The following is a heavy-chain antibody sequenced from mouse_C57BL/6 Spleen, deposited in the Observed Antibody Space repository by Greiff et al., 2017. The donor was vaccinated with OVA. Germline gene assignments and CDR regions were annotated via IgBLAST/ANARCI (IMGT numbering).Heavy chain of an antibody. CDR3: TRDRGDRSSYPIDY. D-gene: IGHD1-1*01. V-gene: IGHV5-9-1*02. CDR1: GFSFSSYA. Sequence: EVQLLESGDCLVKPGASLKLSCAASGFSFSSYAMSWVRQTPEKRLEWVAYISSGGDYIYYADTVKGRFTISRDNARNTLYLQMSSLKSEDTAMYYCTRDRGDRSSYPIDYWGEGTPLTVSS. J-gene: IGHJ2*01. CDR2: ISSGGDYI.